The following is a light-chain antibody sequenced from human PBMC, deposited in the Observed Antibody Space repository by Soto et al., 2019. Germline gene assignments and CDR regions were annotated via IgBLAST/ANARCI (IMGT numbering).Light chain of an antibody. Sequence: DIQMTQSPSSLSASVGDRVTITCRASQSISSYLNWYQQKPGKGPKVLIYAASSLQSGVPSRFSGSGSGTAFTLTISSLQPEDFATYYCQQSYSTPRTFGQGTKVE. CDR2: AAS. J-gene: IGKJ1*01. CDR3: QQSYSTPRT. CDR1: QSISSY. V-gene: IGKV1-39*01.